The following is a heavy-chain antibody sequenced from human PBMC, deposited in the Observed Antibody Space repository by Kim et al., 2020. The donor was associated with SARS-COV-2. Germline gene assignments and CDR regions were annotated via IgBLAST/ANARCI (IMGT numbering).Heavy chain of an antibody. Sequence: SETLSLTCTVSGGSISSGGYYWSWIRQHPGKGLEWIGYIYYSGSTYYNPSLKSRVTISVDTSKNQFSLKLSSVTAADTAVYYCARDYPDGMDVWGQGTTVTVSS. J-gene: IGHJ6*02. CDR2: IYYSGST. V-gene: IGHV4-31*03. D-gene: IGHD3-16*02. CDR3: ARDYPDGMDV. CDR1: GGSISSGGYY.